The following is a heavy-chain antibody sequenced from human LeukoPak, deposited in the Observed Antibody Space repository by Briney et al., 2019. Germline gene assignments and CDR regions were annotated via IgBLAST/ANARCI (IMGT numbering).Heavy chain of an antibody. D-gene: IGHD3-16*02. CDR1: GFTFSSYA. CDR2: ISGSGGST. J-gene: IGHJ4*02. V-gene: IGHV3-23*01. Sequence: GGSLRLSCAASGFTFSSYAMSWVRQAPGKGLEWVSAISGSGGSTYYADSVKGRFTISRDNSKNTLYLQMNSLRAGDTAVYYCARSKGYYDYVWGSYRYSYFDYWGQGTLVTVSS. CDR3: ARSKGYYDYVWGSYRYSYFDY.